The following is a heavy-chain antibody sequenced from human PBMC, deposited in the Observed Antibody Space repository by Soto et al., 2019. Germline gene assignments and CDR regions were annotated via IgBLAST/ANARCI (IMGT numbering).Heavy chain of an antibody. CDR2: ISYDGSNK. D-gene: IGHD3-10*01. CDR3: AKDQTWFGDPTRGVAFDI. Sequence: PGGSLRLSCAASGFTFSSYGMHWVRQAPGKGLEWVAVISYDGSNKYYADSVKGRFTISRDNSKNTLYLQMNSLRAEDTAVYYCAKDQTWFGDPTRGVAFDIWGQGTMVTVSS. J-gene: IGHJ3*02. CDR1: GFTFSSYG. V-gene: IGHV3-30*18.